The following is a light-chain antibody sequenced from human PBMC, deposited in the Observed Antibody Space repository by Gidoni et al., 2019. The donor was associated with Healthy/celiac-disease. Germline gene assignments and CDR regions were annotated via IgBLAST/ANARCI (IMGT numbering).Light chain of an antibody. CDR3: LQDYNYPFT. Sequence: ANKMTPPPSSPSASVGDRVTITCWATQVIRKDLGWYQQKPGKAPKLLIYAASSLQSGVPSRFSGSGSGTDFTLTISSLQPEDFATYYCLQDYNYPFTFGPXTKVDIK. CDR2: AAS. V-gene: IGKV1-6*01. J-gene: IGKJ3*01. CDR1: QVIRKD.